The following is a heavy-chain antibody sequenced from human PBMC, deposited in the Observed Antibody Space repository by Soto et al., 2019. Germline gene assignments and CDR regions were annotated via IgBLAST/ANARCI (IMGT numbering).Heavy chain of an antibody. CDR2: IYPGDSDT. V-gene: IGHV5-51*01. Sequence: FTNYWIVWVRQVPGKGLEWMGLIYPGDSDTRYNPSFQGQVTISADKSTSAAYLQWNSLMASDTAIYYCARSGRSGLRWLDFFDPWGQGTLVTVSA. CDR3: ARSGRSGLRWLDFFDP. CDR1: FTNYW. J-gene: IGHJ5*02. D-gene: IGHD4-17*01.